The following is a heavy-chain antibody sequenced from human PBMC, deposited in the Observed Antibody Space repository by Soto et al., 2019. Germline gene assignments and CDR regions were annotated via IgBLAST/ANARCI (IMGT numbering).Heavy chain of an antibody. CDR3: ARVPYYYDSSGYYYFDY. CDR1: GGTFSSYA. Sequence: ASVKVSCKASGGTFSSYAISWVRQAPGQGLEWVGGIIPIFGTANYAQKFQGRVTITADESTSTAYMELSSLRSEDTAVYYCARVPYYYDSSGYYYFDYWGQGTLVTVSS. CDR2: IIPIFGTA. V-gene: IGHV1-69*13. J-gene: IGHJ4*02. D-gene: IGHD3-22*01.